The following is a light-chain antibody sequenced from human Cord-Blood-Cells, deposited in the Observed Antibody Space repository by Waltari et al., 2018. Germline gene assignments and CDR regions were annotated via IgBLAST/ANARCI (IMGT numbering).Light chain of an antibody. CDR2: EVS. V-gene: IGLV2-14*01. CDR1: SSDVGGYNY. J-gene: IGLJ3*02. CDR3: SSYTSSSAWV. Sequence: QSALTQPASVSASPGQSTTISCTGTSSDVGGYNYVPWYQQHPGKAPKLMIYEVSNRPSGVSNRFSGSKAGNTASLTISGLQAEDEADYYCSSYTSSSAWVFGGGTKLTVL.